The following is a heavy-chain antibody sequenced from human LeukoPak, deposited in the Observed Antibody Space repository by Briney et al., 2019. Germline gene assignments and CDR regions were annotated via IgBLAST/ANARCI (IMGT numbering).Heavy chain of an antibody. CDR1: GGSISGYY. Sequence: PSETLSLTCTVSGGSISGYYWSWIRQPAGKGLEWIGRVYTSGSTNYNPSLKSRVTMSIDTSKNQFSLNPSSVTAADTAVYYCAKSPSGRGGYNWFDPWGQGTLVTVSS. J-gene: IGHJ5*02. D-gene: IGHD3-16*01. V-gene: IGHV4-4*07. CDR2: VYTSGST. CDR3: AKSPSGRGGYNWFDP.